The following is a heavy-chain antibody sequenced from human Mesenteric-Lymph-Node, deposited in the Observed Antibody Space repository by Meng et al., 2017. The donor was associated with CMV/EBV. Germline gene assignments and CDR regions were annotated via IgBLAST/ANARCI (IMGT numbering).Heavy chain of an antibody. J-gene: IGHJ4*02. V-gene: IGHV3-23*01. Sequence: GESLKISCAASGFTFSSYAMSWVRQAPGKGLEWVSAISGSGGSTYYADSVKGRFTISRDNSKNTLYLQMNSLRAEDTAVYYCAKDRGGGRSTALVAYYFDYWGQGTLVTVSS. D-gene: IGHD2-2*01. CDR3: AKDRGGGRSTALVAYYFDY. CDR1: GFTFSSYA. CDR2: ISGSGGST.